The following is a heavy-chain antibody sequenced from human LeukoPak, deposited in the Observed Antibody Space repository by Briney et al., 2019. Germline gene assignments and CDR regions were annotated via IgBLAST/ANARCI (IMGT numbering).Heavy chain of an antibody. CDR2: ISGNGCDI. V-gene: IGHV3/OR16-9*01. CDR1: GFTFGIHY. J-gene: IGHJ4*02. D-gene: IGHD3-16*01. Sequence: GGSLRLSCATSGFTFGIHYMSWVRQAPGRGQEWISYISGNGCDIAYVGSVRGRLTISMDNAMSFLSLHMNSLRVKDTHGYQFVRQEGGAGGQWVQGTLIAVSS. CDR3: VRQEGGAGGQ.